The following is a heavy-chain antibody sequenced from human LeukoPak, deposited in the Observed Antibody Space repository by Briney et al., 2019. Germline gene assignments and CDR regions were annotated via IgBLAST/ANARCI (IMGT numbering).Heavy chain of an antibody. CDR3: ARVRDGYNDAYDI. Sequence: ASVKVSCKASGYTFTSYYMHWVRQAPGQGFEWMAIINPSDGRTTYSQRLQGRVTMTSDTSTSTVYMELSSLRSEDTAVYYCARVRDGYNDAYDIWGQGTMVTVSS. V-gene: IGHV1-46*01. CDR2: INPSDGRT. D-gene: IGHD5-24*01. J-gene: IGHJ3*02. CDR1: GYTFTSYY.